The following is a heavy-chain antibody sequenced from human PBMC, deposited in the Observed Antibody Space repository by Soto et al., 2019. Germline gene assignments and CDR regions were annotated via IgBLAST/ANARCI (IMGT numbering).Heavy chain of an antibody. CDR2: ISAYNDNT. D-gene: IGHD3-16*01. CDR3: ATIMTLTHQVLGGYYYGMDV. V-gene: IGHV1-18*01. CDR1: GYTFTTYG. J-gene: IGHJ6*02. Sequence: QVQLVQSGAEVKKPGASVKVSCKASGYTFTTYGISWVRQAPGQGLEWMGWISAYNDNTNYAQKLQGRVTMTTDTSTSTAYMELRSLSSDDTAVYYCATIMTLTHQVLGGYYYGMDVWGQGTTVTVCS.